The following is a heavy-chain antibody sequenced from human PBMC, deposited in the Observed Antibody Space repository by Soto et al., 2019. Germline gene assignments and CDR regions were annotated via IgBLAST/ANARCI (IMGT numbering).Heavy chain of an antibody. CDR3: AKTATYDYVWGDYRYFFDH. V-gene: IGHV3-23*01. CDR2: ISGGGDRT. J-gene: IGHJ4*02. Sequence: GGSLRLSCGAAGFPFNTHGMAWVRQAPGKGLEWVSGISGGGDRTQYADGVKGRFTISRDNSKNTVDLQMTSLRAEDTATYYCAKTATYDYVWGDYRYFFDHWGQGTVVTVSS. CDR1: GFPFNTHG. D-gene: IGHD3-16*02.